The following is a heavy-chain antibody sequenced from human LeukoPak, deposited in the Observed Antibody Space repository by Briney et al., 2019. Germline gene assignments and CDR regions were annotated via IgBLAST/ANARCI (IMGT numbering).Heavy chain of an antibody. Sequence: GGSLRLSCAVSGITLSSYGMSWVRQAPGKGLEWVAGISDSGGSTNYADSGKGRFIISRDNPKNTLYLQMSSLRAEDTAVYFCAKRGVVIRVILVGFHKEAYYFDSWGQGALVTVSS. CDR1: GITLSSYG. CDR3: AKRGVVIRVILVGFHKEAYYFDS. D-gene: IGHD3-22*01. CDR2: ISDSGGST. V-gene: IGHV3-23*01. J-gene: IGHJ4*02.